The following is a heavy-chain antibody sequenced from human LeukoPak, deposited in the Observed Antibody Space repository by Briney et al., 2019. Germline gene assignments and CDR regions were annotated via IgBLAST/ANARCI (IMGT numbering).Heavy chain of an antibody. CDR1: GFTFSSYA. J-gene: IGHJ3*01. D-gene: IGHD3-3*01. Sequence: GGSLRLSCAASGFTFSSYAMSWVRQAPGKGLEWVSAISGSGGSTYYADSVKGRFTISRDSSQKILNLQMNNLRVEDTAIYYCARGSTYDFWSGDALDVWGQGTMVTVAS. CDR2: ISGSGGST. V-gene: IGHV3-23*01. CDR3: ARGSTYDFWSGDALDV.